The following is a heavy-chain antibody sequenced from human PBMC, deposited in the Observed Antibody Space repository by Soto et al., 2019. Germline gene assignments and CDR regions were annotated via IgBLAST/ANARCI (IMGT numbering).Heavy chain of an antibody. Sequence: SETLSLTCTVSGASISSSYWSWIRQPPGKGLEWIGYIYYSGSTNYNPSLKSRVTLSLDTSKNQFSLKLTSVTVADTAVYYCARDSGNNWFDPWGQGTLVTVSS. V-gene: IGHV4-59*01. CDR1: GASISSSY. D-gene: IGHD6-13*01. CDR3: ARDSGNNWFDP. CDR2: IYYSGST. J-gene: IGHJ5*02.